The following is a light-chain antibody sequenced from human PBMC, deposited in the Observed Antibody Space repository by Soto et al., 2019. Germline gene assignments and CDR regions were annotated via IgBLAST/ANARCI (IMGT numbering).Light chain of an antibody. CDR1: QSVSNNY. J-gene: IGKJ2*03. Sequence: EIVFTQSPGTLSLSPGEGATLSCRASQSVSNNYIAWYQQKPGQAPRLLISGASSRATGIPDRFSGSGSGTDFTLTISRLESEDFVVYYCQRYGSSPPHSFGQGTKLE. CDR2: GAS. V-gene: IGKV3-20*01. CDR3: QRYGSSPPHS.